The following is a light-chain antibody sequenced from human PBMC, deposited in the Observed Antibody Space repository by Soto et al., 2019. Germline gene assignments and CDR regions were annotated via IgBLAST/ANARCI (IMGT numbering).Light chain of an antibody. CDR3: QQSYTTPIT. CDR2: GES. CDR1: QTISYY. J-gene: IGKJ5*01. V-gene: IGKV1-39*01. Sequence: DIQMTQSPSSLSASVGDRVTITCRASQTISYYLNWYQHKPGKAPKLLIFGESTLQTGVPSRFSGGGSETDFTLTISSLQPEDFATYYCQQSYTTPITLGQGTRLDIK.